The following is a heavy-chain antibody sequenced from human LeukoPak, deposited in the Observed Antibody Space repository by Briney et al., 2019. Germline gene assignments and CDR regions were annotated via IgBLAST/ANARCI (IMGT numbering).Heavy chain of an antibody. D-gene: IGHD5-12*01. CDR1: GGSFSGYY. CDR3: ARTPGYSRLYRY. CDR2: INHSGST. V-gene: IGHV4-34*01. Sequence: PSETLSLACAVDGGSFSGYYWSWIRQPPGKGLEWIGEINHSGSTNYNPSLKSRVTISVDTSKNQFSLKLTSVTAADTAVYYCARTPGYSRLYRYWGQGILVTVSS. J-gene: IGHJ4*02.